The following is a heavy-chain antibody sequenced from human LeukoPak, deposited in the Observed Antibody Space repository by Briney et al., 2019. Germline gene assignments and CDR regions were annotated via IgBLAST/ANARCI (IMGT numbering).Heavy chain of an antibody. CDR2: LYHSGSI. J-gene: IGHJ6*03. D-gene: IGHD3-10*01. CDR1: GYSISSGYY. Sequence: SETLSLTCTVSGYSISSGYYWGWIRQPPGKGLEWIGSLYHSGSIYYNPSLKSRVTISVDTSKNQFSLKLRSVTAADTAVYYCARGTYYYGSGSYLPHYYYYYMDVWGKGTTVTVSS. V-gene: IGHV4-38-2*02. CDR3: ARGTYYYGSGSYLPHYYYYYMDV.